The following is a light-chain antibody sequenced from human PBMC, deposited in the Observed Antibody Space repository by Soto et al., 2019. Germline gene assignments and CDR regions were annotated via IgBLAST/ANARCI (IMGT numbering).Light chain of an antibody. V-gene: IGLV2-11*01. CDR3: CSYARTTHV. CDR2: DVT. J-gene: IGLJ1*01. Sequence: QSALTQPPSVSGSPGQSVTISCTGTTSDIGGYKYVSWYQQLPGKAPKLMIFDVTKRPSGVPDGFSGSNSGNTASLTISGLQAEDEAIYYCCSYARTTHVFGTGTKVTVL. CDR1: TSDIGGYKY.